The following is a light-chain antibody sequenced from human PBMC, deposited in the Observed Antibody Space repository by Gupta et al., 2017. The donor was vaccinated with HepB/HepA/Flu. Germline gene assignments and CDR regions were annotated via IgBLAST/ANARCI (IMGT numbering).Light chain of an antibody. CDR2: HED. V-gene: IGLV3-1*01. CDR1: KLGDKY. CDR3: QEWDGPPSRGV. J-gene: IGLJ1*01. Sequence: SYGLAQPTSLSVSPGQTASITCSGDKLGDKYTSWYQQRPGQSPVRGIDHEDQRPSGITARVAGSRSGKNDTRTLRGTKAVDEADDDWQEWDGPPSRGVVGPGTKITVL.